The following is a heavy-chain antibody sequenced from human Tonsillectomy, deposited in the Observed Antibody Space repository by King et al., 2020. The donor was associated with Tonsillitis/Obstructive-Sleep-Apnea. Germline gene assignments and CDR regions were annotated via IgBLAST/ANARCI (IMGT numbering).Heavy chain of an antibody. Sequence: VQLVESGGGVVQPGRSLRLSCAASGFTFSSYGMHWVRQAPGKGLEWVAVISYDGSNKYYADSVKGRFTISRDNSKNTLYLQMNSLRAEDTAVYYCAKCPLFDWLSYFDYWGQGNLVTVSS. V-gene: IGHV3-30*18. J-gene: IGHJ4*02. D-gene: IGHD3-9*01. CDR3: AKCPLFDWLSYFDY. CDR1: GFTFSSYG. CDR2: ISYDGSNK.